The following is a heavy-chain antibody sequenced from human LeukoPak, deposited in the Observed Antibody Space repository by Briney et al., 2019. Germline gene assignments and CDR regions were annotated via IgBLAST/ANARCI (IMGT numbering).Heavy chain of an antibody. D-gene: IGHD3-10*01. V-gene: IGHV4-4*07. CDR1: GGSISTNY. J-gene: IGHJ4*02. Sequence: SETLSLTCTVSGGSISTNYWSWIRQPAGKALEWIGRIYNSGNTNYSPSLESRVTMSADTSKNQFSLKLSSVTAADTAVYYCARHVLVIYGSGSYNYFDYWGQGTLVTVSS. CDR3: ARHVLVIYGSGSYNYFDY. CDR2: IYNSGNT.